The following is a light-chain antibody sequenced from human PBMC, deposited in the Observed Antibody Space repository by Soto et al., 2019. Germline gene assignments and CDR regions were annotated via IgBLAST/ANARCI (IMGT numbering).Light chain of an antibody. CDR3: QQYSSNSA. CDR1: QTISTW. CDR2: RAS. J-gene: IGKJ1*01. V-gene: IGKV1-5*03. Sequence: DIQMTQSPSTLSASVGDRVTITCRASQTISTWLAWYQQKPGKAPKLLIHRASSLGTGVPSRLSGSGSGTEFTLTITSMKPGDFATYYCQQYSSNSAFGPGTKVDIK.